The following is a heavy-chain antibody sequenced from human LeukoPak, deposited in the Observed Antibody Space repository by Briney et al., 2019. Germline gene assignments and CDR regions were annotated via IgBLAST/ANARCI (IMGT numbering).Heavy chain of an antibody. CDR2: ISSSSSYI. CDR3: ARAFSGRLQLAPFDY. CDR1: GFTFSSYS. D-gene: IGHD5-24*01. Sequence: PGGSLRLSCAASGFTFSSYSMNWVRQAPGKGLEWVSSISSSSSYIYYADSVKGRFTISRDNAKNSLYLQMNSPRAEDTAVYYCARAFSGRLQLAPFDYWGQGTLVTVSS. V-gene: IGHV3-21*01. J-gene: IGHJ4*02.